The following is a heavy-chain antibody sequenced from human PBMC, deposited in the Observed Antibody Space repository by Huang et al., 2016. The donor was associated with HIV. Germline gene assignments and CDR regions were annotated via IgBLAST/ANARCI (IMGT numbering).Heavy chain of an antibody. D-gene: IGHD3-3*01. CDR1: GDSIRSGGYY. V-gene: IGHV4-30-4*08. Sequence: QVQLQESGPGLVKPSQTLSLTCTVSGDSIRSGGYYWTWRRRSPGRGLVWIGYIYSSGRRDYNPSLNGRVSISIDAFKNRVSLKLKSVTVADTAVYYYARAPATHSVFFYWGQGTLVTVSA. J-gene: IGHJ4*02. CDR2: IYSSGRR. CDR3: ARAPATHSVFFY.